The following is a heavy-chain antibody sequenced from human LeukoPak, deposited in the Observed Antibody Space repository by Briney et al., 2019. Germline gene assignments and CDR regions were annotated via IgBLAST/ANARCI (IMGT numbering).Heavy chain of an antibody. CDR2: ICYSGST. J-gene: IGHJ1*01. CDR1: GGSISSYY. Sequence: SETLSLTCTVSGGSISSYYWSWIRQPPGKGLEWIGYICYSGSTNYNPSLKSRVTISVDTSKNQFSLKLSSVTAADTAVYYCAGSDTQLWLLAEYFQHWGQGTLVTVSS. CDR3: AGSDTQLWLLAEYFQH. D-gene: IGHD5-18*01. V-gene: IGHV4-59*01.